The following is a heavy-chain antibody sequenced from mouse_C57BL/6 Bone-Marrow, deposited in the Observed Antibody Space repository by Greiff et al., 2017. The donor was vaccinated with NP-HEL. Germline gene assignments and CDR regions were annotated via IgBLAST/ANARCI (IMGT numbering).Heavy chain of an antibody. V-gene: IGHV1-9*01. D-gene: IGHD1-1*01. J-gene: IGHJ1*03. Sequence: QVQLKQSGAELMKPGASVKLSCKATGYTFTGYWIEWVKQRPGHGLEWIGEILPGSGSTNYNEKFKGKATFTADTSSNTAYMQLSSLTTEDSAIYYCAREKDYGSSYDWYFDVWGTGTTVTVSS. CDR1: GYTFTGYW. CDR2: ILPGSGST. CDR3: AREKDYGSSYDWYFDV.